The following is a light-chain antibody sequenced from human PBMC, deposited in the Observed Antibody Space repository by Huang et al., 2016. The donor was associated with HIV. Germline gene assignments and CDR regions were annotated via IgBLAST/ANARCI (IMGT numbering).Light chain of an antibody. Sequence: ETVLTQSPVTLSVSPGERATLSCRASQNVRNDLAWYQQKPGQAPTLLIYGASTRATDIPARCSGSGSGTEFTLTISSLQSEDVAVYYCQQYKNWPPVTFGGGTKVEIK. CDR2: GAS. CDR3: QQYKNWPPVT. J-gene: IGKJ4*01. CDR1: QNVRND. V-gene: IGKV3-15*01.